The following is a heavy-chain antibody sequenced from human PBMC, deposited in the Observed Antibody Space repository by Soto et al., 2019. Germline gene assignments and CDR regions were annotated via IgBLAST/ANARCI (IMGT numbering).Heavy chain of an antibody. J-gene: IGHJ4*02. V-gene: IGHV3-30*04. Sequence: QVQLVESGGGVVQPGRSLRLSCVASGFTFRSYAMHWVSQAPGKGLEWVAVLSHDGTNTNYADSVKGRFIVSRDNSKNMLHLQMSSLSAADTAVYFCARDRGVNLDLFDHWGQGALVTVSS. D-gene: IGHD3-3*01. CDR3: ARDRGVNLDLFDH. CDR1: GFTFRSYA. CDR2: LSHDGTNT.